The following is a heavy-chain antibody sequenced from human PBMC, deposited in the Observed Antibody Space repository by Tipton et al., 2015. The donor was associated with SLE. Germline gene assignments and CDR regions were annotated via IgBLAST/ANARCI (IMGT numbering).Heavy chain of an antibody. CDR2: IFYVGNT. D-gene: IGHD3-10*01. CDR1: GGSISSSHYY. J-gene: IGHJ4*02. Sequence: TLSLTCLVSGGSISSSHYYWGWIRQPPGKGLEWIGSIFYVGNTHDNPSLKGRLTMSVDTSKNQFSLKLRSVTAADTAVYFCAGHVPEIKTPTTLYYFDYWGQGKLVTVSS. V-gene: IGHV4-39*01. CDR3: AGHVPEIKTPTTLYYFDY.